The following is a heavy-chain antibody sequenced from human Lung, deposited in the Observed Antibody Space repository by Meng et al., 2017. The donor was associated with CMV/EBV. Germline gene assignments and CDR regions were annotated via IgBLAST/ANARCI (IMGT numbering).Heavy chain of an antibody. Sequence: GESXKIXXAASGFRFSDYYMTWIRQAPGKGLEWIAYISASYAVDYADSRKGRFTISRDNAKNSLHPQMNRLRVEDTAVYNRARVLLDVRGWYYEGMDVWGQGXTVTVSS. CDR2: ISASYAV. D-gene: IGHD3-16*01. V-gene: IGHV3-11*01. J-gene: IGHJ6*02. CDR1: GFRFSDYY. CDR3: ARVLLDVRGWYYEGMDV.